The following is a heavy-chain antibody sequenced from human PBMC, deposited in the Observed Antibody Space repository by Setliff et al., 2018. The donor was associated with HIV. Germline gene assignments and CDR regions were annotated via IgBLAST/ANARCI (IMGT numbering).Heavy chain of an antibody. CDR1: GDSISSSSYY. V-gene: IGHV4-39*01. CDR3: ARRPVLHNSGSVFDK. D-gene: IGHD6-25*01. Sequence: PSETLSLTCTVSGDSISSSSYYWGWLRQPPGKGLECIGNIYYSGGTDYNPSLKSRLTISLDPSKNQFSLKLTSVTAADTAIYYCARRPVLHNSGSVFDKWGQGTLVTVSS. CDR2: IYYSGGT. J-gene: IGHJ4*02.